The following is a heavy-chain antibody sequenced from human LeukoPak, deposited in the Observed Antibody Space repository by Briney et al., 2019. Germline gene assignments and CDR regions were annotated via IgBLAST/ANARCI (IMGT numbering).Heavy chain of an antibody. V-gene: IGHV4-39*01. D-gene: IGHD6-13*01. CDR2: IYYSGST. J-gene: IGHJ4*02. CDR1: GGSISSSSYY. Sequence: SETLSLTCTVSGGSISSSSYYWGWIRQPPGKGLEWIGSIYYSGSTYYNPSLKSRVTISVDTSKNPFSLKLSSVTAADTAVYYCARLDNGQQLVVDYFDYWGQGTLVTVSS. CDR3: ARLDNGQQLVVDYFDY.